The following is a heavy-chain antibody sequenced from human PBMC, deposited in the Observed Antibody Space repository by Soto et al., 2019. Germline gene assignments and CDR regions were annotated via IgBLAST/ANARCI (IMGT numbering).Heavy chain of an antibody. Sequence: ASVKVSCKASGYTFTSFAMHWVRQAPGQRLEWMGWINAGNGNTKYSQNFQGRVTITRDTSATTAYMELSSLRSEDTALYYCARAVDPYNYIDYWGQGTLVTVSS. CDR3: ARAVDPYNYIDY. V-gene: IGHV1-3*01. CDR1: GYTFTSFA. J-gene: IGHJ4*02. D-gene: IGHD1-1*01. CDR2: INAGNGNT.